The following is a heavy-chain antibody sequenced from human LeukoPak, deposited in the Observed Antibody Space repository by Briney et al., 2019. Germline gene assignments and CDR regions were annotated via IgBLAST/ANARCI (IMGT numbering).Heavy chain of an antibody. V-gene: IGHV3-23*01. CDR1: GLTFSIYT. D-gene: IGHD2-2*02. Sequence: GRSLRLSCAASGLTFSIYTMNWVRQAPGKGLEWVSGISGSGDSTYYADSVKGRFTISRDNSKNTLYLQMNSLRAEDTAVFYCATGSCSSSTCYRRYWGQGTLVTVSS. CDR3: ATGSCSSSTCYRRY. J-gene: IGHJ4*02. CDR2: ISGSGDST.